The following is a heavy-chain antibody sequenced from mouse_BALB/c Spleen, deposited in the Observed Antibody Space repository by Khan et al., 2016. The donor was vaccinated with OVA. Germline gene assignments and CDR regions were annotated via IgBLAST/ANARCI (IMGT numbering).Heavy chain of an antibody. CDR1: GYSITSDYA. CDR3: ARRGDGYYGAMDY. CDR2: ISYSGST. Sequence: EVQLQESGPGLAKPSQSLSLTCTVTGYSITSDYAWNWIRQFPGNKLEWMGYISYSGSTSYNPSLKSRISITRDTSKNQFFLQLNSVTTEDTATYYCARRGDGYYGAMDYWGQGTSVTVSS. J-gene: IGHJ4*01. V-gene: IGHV3-2*02. D-gene: IGHD2-3*01.